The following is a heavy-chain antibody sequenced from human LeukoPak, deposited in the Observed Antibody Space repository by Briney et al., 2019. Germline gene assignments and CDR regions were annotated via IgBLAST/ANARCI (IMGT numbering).Heavy chain of an antibody. V-gene: IGHV3-48*03. Sequence: GGSLRLSCAASGFTFSSYEMNWVRQAPGKGLEWVSYISSSGSTIYYADSVKGRFTISRDNAKNSLYLQMNSLRAEDSAVYYCVRKTVGAKNWFDPWGQGTLVTVSS. CDR1: GFTFSSYE. J-gene: IGHJ5*02. D-gene: IGHD1-26*01. CDR2: ISSSGSTI. CDR3: VRKTVGAKNWFDP.